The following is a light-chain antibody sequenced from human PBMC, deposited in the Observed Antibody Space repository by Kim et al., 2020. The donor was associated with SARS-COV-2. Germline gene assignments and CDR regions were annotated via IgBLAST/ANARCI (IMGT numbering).Light chain of an antibody. J-gene: IGKJ5*01. CDR1: QSIYSY. CDR3: QQFYTYPIT. V-gene: IGKV1-5*03. Sequence: ASVGDRVTITGRASQSIYSYLAWYQQKPGNVPKILIYKASTLESGVPSRFSSSESGTEFTLTISSLQPDDFATYYCQQFYTYPITFGQGTRLEIK. CDR2: KAS.